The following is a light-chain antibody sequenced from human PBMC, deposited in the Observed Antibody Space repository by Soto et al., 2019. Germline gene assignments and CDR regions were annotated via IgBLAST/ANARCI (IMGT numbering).Light chain of an antibody. CDR3: QQRSNWPPIT. J-gene: IGKJ5*01. CDR1: QSVSSY. CDR2: DAS. Sequence: EIVLTQSLATLSLSPGEGATLSCRASQSVSSYLAWYQQKPGQAPRLLIYDASNRATGIPARFSGSGSGTDFTLTISSLEPEDFAVYYCQQRSNWPPITFGQGTRLEI. V-gene: IGKV3-11*01.